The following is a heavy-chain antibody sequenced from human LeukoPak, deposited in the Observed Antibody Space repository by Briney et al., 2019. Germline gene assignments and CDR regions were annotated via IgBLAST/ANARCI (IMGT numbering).Heavy chain of an antibody. J-gene: IGHJ5*02. D-gene: IGHD3-22*01. CDR2: IYPGDSDT. CDR1: GYSFSNFW. Sequence: GESLKISCKGSGYSFSNFWIGWVRQMPGKGLEWMGIIYPGDSDTRYSPSFQGQVTISVDKSINPAYLHWSSLKASDTAMYYCARRTNYNDNNWFHLWGQGTLVTVSS. CDR3: ARRTNYNDNNWFHL. V-gene: IGHV5-51*01.